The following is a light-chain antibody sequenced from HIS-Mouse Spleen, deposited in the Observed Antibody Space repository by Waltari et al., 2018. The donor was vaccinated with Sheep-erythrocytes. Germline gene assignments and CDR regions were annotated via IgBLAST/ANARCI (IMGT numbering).Light chain of an antibody. CDR1: SSDVGSYNL. Sequence: QSALTQPASVSGSPGQSITIPCTGTSSDVGSYNLVSWYQQHPGKAPKRMIYEGSKRQSGGYNRFSGSKSGNTASLTSAGLQAEDEADYYCCSYAGSYNHVFATGTKVTVL. V-gene: IGLV2-23*01. CDR2: EGS. J-gene: IGLJ1*01. CDR3: CSYAGSYNHV.